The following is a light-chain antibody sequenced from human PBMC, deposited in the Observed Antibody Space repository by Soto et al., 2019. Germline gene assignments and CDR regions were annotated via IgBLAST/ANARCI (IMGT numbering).Light chain of an antibody. J-gene: IGKJ5*01. CDR1: PDINNY. V-gene: IGKV1-33*01. CDR2: DAS. CDR3: XXYXNXXT. Sequence: DIQMTQSPSSLSASVGDRVTITCQASPDINNYLNWYQQKPGTAPKLLIYDASNLEPGVPSRFRGSGSGTDFTFTISRLKPEDIAXXXCXXYXNXXTFGQGTRLEIK.